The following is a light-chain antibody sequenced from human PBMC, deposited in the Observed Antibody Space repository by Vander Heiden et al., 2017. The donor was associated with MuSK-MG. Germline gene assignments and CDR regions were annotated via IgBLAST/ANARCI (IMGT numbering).Light chain of an antibody. V-gene: IGKV1-33*01. CDR1: QDISNY. CDR3: QQYDNLPLP. J-gene: IGKJ4*01. CDR2: DAS. Sequence: DIQMTQSASSLSASVGDRVTITCQASQDISNYLNWYQQKPGKAPKLLIYDASNLETGVPSRFSGSGSGTDFTFTISSLQPEDIATYYCQQYDNLPLPFGGGTKVEIK.